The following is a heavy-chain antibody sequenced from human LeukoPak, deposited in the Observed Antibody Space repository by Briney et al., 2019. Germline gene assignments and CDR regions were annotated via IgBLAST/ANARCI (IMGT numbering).Heavy chain of an antibody. Sequence: PGGSLRLSCAASGFTFSSYAMHWVRQAPGKGLEWVAVISYDGSNKYYADSVKGRFTISRDNSKNTLYLQMNSLRAEDTAAYYCARGDGAAAGTPDAFDIWGQGTMVTVSS. CDR3: ARGDGAAAGTPDAFDI. D-gene: IGHD6-13*01. J-gene: IGHJ3*02. CDR1: GFTFSSYA. CDR2: ISYDGSNK. V-gene: IGHV3-30-3*01.